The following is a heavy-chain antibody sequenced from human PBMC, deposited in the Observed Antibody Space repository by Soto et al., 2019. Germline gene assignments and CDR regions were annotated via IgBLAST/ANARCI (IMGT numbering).Heavy chain of an antibody. Sequence: QVQLVESGGVLVEPGGSLRLSCAASGFSFSDHYMSWIRQAPGKGLEWLSYISSSNTKYYADSLKGRFTISRDNAKNSLYLQMSGLRAEDTSVYYCARVPFGADYFFAYGGQGTLVTVSS. CDR1: GFSFSDHY. D-gene: IGHD3-16*01. CDR3: ARVPFGADYFFAY. J-gene: IGHJ4*02. V-gene: IGHV3-11*01. CDR2: ISSSNTK.